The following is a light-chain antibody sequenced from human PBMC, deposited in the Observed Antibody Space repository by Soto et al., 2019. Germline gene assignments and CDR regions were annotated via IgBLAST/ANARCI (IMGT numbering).Light chain of an antibody. CDR2: GAS. V-gene: IGKV3-15*01. J-gene: IGKJ4*01. Sequence: EIVMTQSPATLSVSPRERATLYCRASQSDNNNLACYQQKPGQAPRLRIYGASARATGIPARFSGRRSGTEYTPTISSLQSEDFAVYYCQQYTNWPLTFGVGTKVEI. CDR3: QQYTNWPLT. CDR1: QSDNNN.